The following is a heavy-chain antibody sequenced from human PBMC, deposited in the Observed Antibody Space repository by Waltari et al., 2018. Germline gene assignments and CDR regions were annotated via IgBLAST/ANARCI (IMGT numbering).Heavy chain of an antibody. CDR1: GYTFTSYD. CDR3: ASYVTTVYYYYGMDV. J-gene: IGHJ6*02. D-gene: IGHD4-17*01. CDR2: VNPNSGNT. V-gene: IGHV1-8*01. Sequence: QVQLVQSGAEVKKPGASVKVSCKASGYTFTSYDINWVRQATGQGLGWMGWVNPNSGNTGYAQKFQGRGTMTRNTSISTAYMELSSLRSEDTAVYYCASYVTTVYYYYGMDVWGQGTTVTVSS.